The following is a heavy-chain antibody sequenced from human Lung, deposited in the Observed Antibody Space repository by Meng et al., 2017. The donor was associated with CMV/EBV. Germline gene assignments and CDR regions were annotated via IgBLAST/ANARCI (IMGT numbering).Heavy chain of an antibody. CDR3: LRRSGGSV. D-gene: IGHD3-10*01. CDR1: GDSNTNHNW. J-gene: IGHJ1*01. V-gene: IGHV4-4*02. Sequence: VQWPGAGPAMVKPSETLALTFAVSGDSNTNHNWWAWVRQPPGKGLEWIGEIPHRGSSAYNPSLKSRVSMSIDKSKNQFSLKLTSVTAADTAVYHCLRRSGGSVWGQGTLVTVSS. CDR2: IPHRGSS.